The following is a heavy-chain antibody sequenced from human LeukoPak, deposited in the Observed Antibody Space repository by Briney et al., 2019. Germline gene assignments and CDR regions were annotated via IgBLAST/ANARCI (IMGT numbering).Heavy chain of an antibody. Sequence: PGGSLRLSCAASGFTFSGYSLNWVRQAPGKGLEWVSAISGSGGSTYYADSVKGRFTISRDNSKNTLYLQMNSLRAEDTAVYYCAKDRYSMKYSSSSGIDYWGQGTLVTVSS. D-gene: IGHD6-6*01. V-gene: IGHV3-23*01. CDR3: AKDRYSMKYSSSSGIDY. CDR1: GFTFSGYS. CDR2: ISGSGGST. J-gene: IGHJ4*02.